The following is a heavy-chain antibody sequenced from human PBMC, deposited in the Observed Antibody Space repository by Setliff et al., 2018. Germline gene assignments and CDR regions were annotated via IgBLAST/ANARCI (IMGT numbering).Heavy chain of an antibody. J-gene: IGHJ6*03. D-gene: IGHD2-15*01. V-gene: IGHV4-34*01. CDR3: ARMAVRVASRPSSPLEYYYYMDF. CDR1: GGSFSGYY. Sequence: SETLSLTCAVYGGSFSGYYWNWIRQAPGKGLEWIGEINHHGTTRYTPSLKGRVTISVDTSKNRFSLKLSSVTAADTAVYYCARMAVRVASRPSSPLEYYYYMDFWGKGATVTVSS. CDR2: INHHGTT.